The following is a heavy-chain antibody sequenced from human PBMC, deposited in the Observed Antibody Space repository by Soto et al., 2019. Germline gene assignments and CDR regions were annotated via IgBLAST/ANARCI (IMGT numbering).Heavy chain of an antibody. CDR2: TYYRSKWYN. D-gene: IGHD1-26*01. CDR1: GDSVSSNSAA. Sequence: QTLSLTCAISGDSVSSNSAAWNWIRHSPSRGLEWLGRTYYRSKWYNEYAVSVKSRITIKPDTSKNQFSLQLNSVIPEDTAVYYCAGMQDGALAYWGQGTLVTVSS. V-gene: IGHV6-1*01. CDR3: AGMQDGALAY. J-gene: IGHJ4*02.